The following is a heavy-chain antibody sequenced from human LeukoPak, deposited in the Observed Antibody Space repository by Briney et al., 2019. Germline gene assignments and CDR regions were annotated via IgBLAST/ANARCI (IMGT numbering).Heavy chain of an antibody. D-gene: IGHD6-19*01. V-gene: IGHV4-59*01. CDR1: GGSISRYY. CDR2: IYYSGST. Sequence: SGTLSLTCTVSGGSISRYYWSWIRQPPGKGLEWIGYIYYSGSTNYNPSLKSRVTISVDTSKNQFSLKLSSVTAADTAVYYCARDPGYSSGWNWFDPWGQGTLVTVSS. CDR3: ARDPGYSSGWNWFDP. J-gene: IGHJ5*02.